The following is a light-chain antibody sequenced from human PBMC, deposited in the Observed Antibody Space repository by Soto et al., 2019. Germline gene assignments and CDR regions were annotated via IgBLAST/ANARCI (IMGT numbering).Light chain of an antibody. CDR3: QKFNTAPLT. CDR1: QAISVY. V-gene: IGKV1-27*01. J-gene: IGKJ5*01. CDR2: SAS. Sequence: DIQMTQSPSSLSASVGDRVTITCRASQAISVYLAWYQQKPGKVPKLLIYSASTLQSGVPSRFSGNGSGTDFTLTISSLQHEDVATYYCQKFNTAPLTVCQWTRLEIK.